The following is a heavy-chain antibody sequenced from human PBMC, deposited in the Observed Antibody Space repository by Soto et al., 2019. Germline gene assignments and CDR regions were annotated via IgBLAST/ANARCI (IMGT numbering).Heavy chain of an antibody. J-gene: IGHJ4*02. CDR3: ARGYSSSWDFDY. CDR1: GFSLSTSGMR. Sequence: SGPTLVNPTQTLTLTCTFSGFSLSTSGMRVSWIRQPPGKALEWLARIDWDDDKLYSTSLKTRLTISKDTSKNQVVLTMTNMDPVDTATYYCARGYSSSWDFDYWGQGTLVTVSS. CDR2: IDWDDDK. D-gene: IGHD6-13*01. V-gene: IGHV2-70*04.